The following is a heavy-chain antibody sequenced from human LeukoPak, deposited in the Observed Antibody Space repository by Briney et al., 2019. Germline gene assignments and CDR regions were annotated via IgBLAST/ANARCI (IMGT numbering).Heavy chain of an antibody. V-gene: IGHV2-70*12. Sequence: TLSLTCTVSGGSISSYYWSWIRQPPGKALEWLARIDWDDDKYYSTSLKTRLTISKDTSKNQVVLTMTNMDPVDTATYYCAHAGSYGDKAIQHWGQGTLVTVSS. CDR3: AHAGSYGDKAIQH. CDR2: IDWDDDK. CDR1: GGSISSYYW. J-gene: IGHJ1*01. D-gene: IGHD4-17*01.